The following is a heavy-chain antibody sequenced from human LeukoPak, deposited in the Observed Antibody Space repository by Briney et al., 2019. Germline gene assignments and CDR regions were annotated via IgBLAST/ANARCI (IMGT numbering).Heavy chain of an antibody. V-gene: IGHV2-5*01. CDR1: GFSLTTSGVG. D-gene: IGHD6-6*01. Sequence: SGPTLVTPTQTLTLTCTFSGFSLTTSGVGVGWIRQPPAVALEWLALIYSNDDRRYSPSLKSRLTIAKDTSRNQVVLTMTNMDPVDTATYYCAHRHSSSFDYWGQGTLVTVSS. CDR2: IYSNDDR. J-gene: IGHJ4*02. CDR3: AHRHSSSFDY.